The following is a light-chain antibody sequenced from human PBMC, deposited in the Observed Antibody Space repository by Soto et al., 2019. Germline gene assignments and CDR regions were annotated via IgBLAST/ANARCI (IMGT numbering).Light chain of an antibody. CDR3: QQYNSYSFT. CDR1: QSISSW. J-gene: IGKJ4*01. CDR2: DAS. V-gene: IGKV1-5*01. Sequence: DIQMTQSPSTLSASVGDRVTITCRASQSISSWLAWYQQKPGKAPKLLIYDASSLESGVPSRFSGNGSGTESTLTISSLQADDFATYYCQQYNSYSFTFGGGTKVDIK.